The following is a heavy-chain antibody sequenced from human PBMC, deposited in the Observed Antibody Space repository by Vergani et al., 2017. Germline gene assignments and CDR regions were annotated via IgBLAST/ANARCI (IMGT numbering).Heavy chain of an antibody. J-gene: IGHJ4*02. D-gene: IGHD3-22*01. V-gene: IGHV1-18*01. Sequence: QVQLVQSGAEVKKPGASVKVSCKASGYTFTSYGISWVRQAPGQGLEWMGWISAYNGNTNYAQKPQGRVTMTTDTSTSTAYMELRSLRSDDTAVYYCARDXYYYDSSGYYWSSHFDYWGQGTLVTVSS. CDR1: GYTFTSYG. CDR3: ARDXYYYDSSGYYWSSHFDY. CDR2: ISAYNGNT.